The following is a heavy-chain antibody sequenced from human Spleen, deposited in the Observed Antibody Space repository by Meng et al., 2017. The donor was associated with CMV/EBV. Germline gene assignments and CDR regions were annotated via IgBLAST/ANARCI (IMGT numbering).Heavy chain of an antibody. CDR2: INAGNGAT. Sequence: ASGNIFADYVIHWVRQAPGQRLEWMGWINAGNGATKYSQKLQSRVTITKDTSASNMELSSLRSEDTAVHYCARDRIVTGQRKLDFWGQGTLVTVSS. CDR3: ARDRIVTGQRKLDF. V-gene: IGHV1-3*01. D-gene: IGHD3-9*01. J-gene: IGHJ4*02. CDR1: GNIFADYV.